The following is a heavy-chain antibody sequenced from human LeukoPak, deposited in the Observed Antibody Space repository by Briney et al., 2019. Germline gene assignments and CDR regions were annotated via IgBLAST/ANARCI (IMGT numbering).Heavy chain of an antibody. CDR1: GFTVSSNY. CDR2: IYSGGST. J-gene: IGHJ4*02. Sequence: GGSLRLSCAASGFTVSSNYMSWVRQAPGKGLEWVSVIYSGGSTYYADSVKGRFTISRDNSKNTLYLQMNSLRAEDTAVYYCANSHYDILTGYSDYWGQGTLVTVSS. D-gene: IGHD3-9*01. CDR3: ANSHYDILTGYSDY. V-gene: IGHV3-66*01.